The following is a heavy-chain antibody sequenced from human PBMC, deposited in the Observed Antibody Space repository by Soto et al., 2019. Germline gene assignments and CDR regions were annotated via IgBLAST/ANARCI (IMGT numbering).Heavy chain of an antibody. J-gene: IGHJ4*02. CDR3: ARGPFCRDKCDFDV. D-gene: IGHD2-21*02. CDR1: GGSISGFY. CDR2: IYSSGTT. V-gene: IGHV4-4*07. Sequence: SETLSLTWTVAGGSISGFYWSWVRQPAGKGLEWIGLIYSSGTTKYIPSLRNRVTMSVDTSSDQYSLNLASMTAAHTAVYFCARGPFCRDKCDFDVWGQGAQVTVSS.